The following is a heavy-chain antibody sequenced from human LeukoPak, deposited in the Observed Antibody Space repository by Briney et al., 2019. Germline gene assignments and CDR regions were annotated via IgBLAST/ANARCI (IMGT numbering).Heavy chain of an antibody. J-gene: IGHJ5*02. D-gene: IGHD6-19*01. CDR3: ARDGAKQWLALAHNWFDP. Sequence: GGSLRLSCAASGFTFSSYSMNWVRQAPGKGLEWVSSISSSSSYIYYADSVKGRFTISRDNAKNSLYLQMNSLRAEDTAVYYCARDGAKQWLALAHNWFDPWGQGTLVTVSS. CDR2: ISSSSSYI. CDR1: GFTFSSYS. V-gene: IGHV3-21*01.